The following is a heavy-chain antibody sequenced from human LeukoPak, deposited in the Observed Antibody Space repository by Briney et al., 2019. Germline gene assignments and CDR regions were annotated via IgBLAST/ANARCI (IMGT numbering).Heavy chain of an antibody. D-gene: IGHD5-18*01. Sequence: GGSLRLSCAASGFTFSSFALHWVRQAPGKGLEWVAVISNDGGNKYYADSVKGRFTISRDNSKNTLYLQMDSLRAEDTAVYYCARDGGSGISYGNYIYYGMDVWGQGTTVTVSS. CDR1: GFTFSSFA. V-gene: IGHV3-30*14. CDR3: ARDGGSGISYGNYIYYGMDV. CDR2: ISNDGGNK. J-gene: IGHJ6*02.